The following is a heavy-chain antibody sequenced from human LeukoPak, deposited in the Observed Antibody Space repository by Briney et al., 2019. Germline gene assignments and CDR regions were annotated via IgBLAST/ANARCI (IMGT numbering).Heavy chain of an antibody. CDR1: GFTYHDFV. Sequence: GGSLRLSCAASGFTYHDFVMHWVRQAPGKGLEWVAAISWNSDNIDYADSVKGRFTIYRDNDMNSLYLEMASLRVEDSALYYCVKSGGYYYMDAWGKGTPVTVSS. CDR2: ISWNSDNI. D-gene: IGHD3-16*01. J-gene: IGHJ6*03. V-gene: IGHV3-9*01. CDR3: VKSGGYYYMDA.